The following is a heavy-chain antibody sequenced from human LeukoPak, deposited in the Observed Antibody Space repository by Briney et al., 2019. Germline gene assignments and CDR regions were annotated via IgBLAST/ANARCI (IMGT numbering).Heavy chain of an antibody. D-gene: IGHD3-3*01. CDR3: AREATWGEWYFDH. J-gene: IGHJ4*02. V-gene: IGHV3-30*03. CDR2: ISDDGGVK. Sequence: GGSLRLSCVASGITFSRHGMDWVRQAPGKGLEGVAVISDDGGVKQYADSVKGRFTVSRDNSKSTLYLQMNRLSVEDTAIYYCAREATWGEWYFDHWGQGTPVTVSS. CDR1: GITFSRHG.